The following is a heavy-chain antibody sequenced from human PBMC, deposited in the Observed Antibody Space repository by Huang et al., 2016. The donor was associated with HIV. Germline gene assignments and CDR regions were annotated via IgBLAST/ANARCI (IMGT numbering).Heavy chain of an antibody. CDR2: ISSDGSST. CDR1: GFTFRSYW. D-gene: IGHD4-17*01. V-gene: IGHV3-74*01. CDR3: TRDETTVYSYYAMDV. Sequence: EVQLVESGGGLVQPGGSLRLSCAASGFTFRSYWMHWVRQAPGKGLVWVSRISSDGSSTSYADSVKGRLTISRDNAKNTLYLQMNSLRAEDTAVYYCTRDETTVYSYYAMDVWGQGTTVTVSS. J-gene: IGHJ6*02.